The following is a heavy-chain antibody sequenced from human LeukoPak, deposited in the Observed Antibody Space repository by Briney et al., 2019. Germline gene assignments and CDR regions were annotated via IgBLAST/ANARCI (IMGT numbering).Heavy chain of an antibody. CDR1: GFTFSNAW. CDR2: IKSKTDDGIT. D-gene: IGHD3-22*01. CDR3: PRERHHHYYDSRGNRYFDC. Sequence: KAGGSLRLSCAASGFTFSNAWMSWVRQAPGKRREWVVCIKSKTDDGITDYAAAVKGRFTISRDDSNNTVYVQMNSLKTDDTAVYYCPRERHHHYYDSRGNRYFDCWGQGTLVTVPS. V-gene: IGHV3-15*01. J-gene: IGHJ4*02.